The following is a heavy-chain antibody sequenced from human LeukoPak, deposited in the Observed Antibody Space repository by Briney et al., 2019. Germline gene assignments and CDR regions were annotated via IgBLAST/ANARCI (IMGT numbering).Heavy chain of an antibody. Sequence: KPSETLSLTCSVSGDSISSIRYYWGWIRQPPGKGLEWIGSLYYSGGTYYNPSLKSRVTISVSTSKNKFSLSLTSVTAADTAVYYCATLIVAGGTMYNWFDPWGQGTLVRVSS. V-gene: IGHV4-39*01. J-gene: IGHJ5*02. CDR2: LYYSGGT. CDR3: ATLIVAGGTMYNWFDP. CDR1: GDSISSIRYY. D-gene: IGHD6-13*01.